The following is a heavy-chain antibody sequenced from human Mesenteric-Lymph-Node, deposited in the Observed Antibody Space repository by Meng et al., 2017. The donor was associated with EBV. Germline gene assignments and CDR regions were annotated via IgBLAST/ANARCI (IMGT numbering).Heavy chain of an antibody. CDR2: IYYSGST. CDR3: ARENVGVFDY. D-gene: IGHD1-26*01. V-gene: IGHV4-61*01. Sequence: QVQLPGSGPGLVKPSETLSLTCTVSGGSVSSGNYSWSWIRQPPGKGLEWNIYYSGSTNYNPSLKSRVTISGDTSKNQFSLRLSSVTAADTAVYYCARENVGVFDYWGQGTLVTVSS. CDR1: GGSVSSGNYS. J-gene: IGHJ4*02.